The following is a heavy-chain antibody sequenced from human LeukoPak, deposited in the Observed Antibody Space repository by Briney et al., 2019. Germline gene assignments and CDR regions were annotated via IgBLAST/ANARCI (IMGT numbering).Heavy chain of an antibody. J-gene: IGHJ4*02. CDR1: RGSFNGYY. CDR3: ARRLVNDADSQVSDD. Sequence: SETLSLTCAVYRGSFNGYYWSWIRQFPGKGLEWIGEINDSGNTNYNPSLKSRVTLSVDTSKNQFSLRLGSVTAADTAVYYCARRLVNDADSQVSDDWGQGILVTVSS. CDR2: INDSGNT. V-gene: IGHV4-34*01. D-gene: IGHD6-19*01.